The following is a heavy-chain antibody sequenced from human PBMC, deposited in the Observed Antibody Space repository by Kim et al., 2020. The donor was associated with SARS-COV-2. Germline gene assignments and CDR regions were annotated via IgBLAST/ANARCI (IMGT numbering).Heavy chain of an antibody. CDR1: GFSFSSCE. J-gene: IGHJ4*02. Sequence: GGSLRLSCAASGFSFSSCEMNWVRQAPGKGLEWVSYISSGGRTIYADSVRGRFTISRDNAKNSLYLQMSSLRVEDTAVYYCAKDPDPRTSSGNWGQGTLVTVSS. V-gene: IGHV3-48*03. CDR3: AKDPDPRTSSGN. D-gene: IGHD2-2*01. CDR2: ISSGGRTI.